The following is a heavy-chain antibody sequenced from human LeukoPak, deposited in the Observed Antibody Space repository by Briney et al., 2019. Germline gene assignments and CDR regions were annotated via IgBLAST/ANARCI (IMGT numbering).Heavy chain of an antibody. CDR3: ARLSATVTTIFDY. CDR1: GGSISTYY. J-gene: IGHJ4*02. V-gene: IGHV4-59*01. D-gene: IGHD4-17*01. Sequence: SETLSLTCTVSGGSISTYYWSWIRQTPGKGLEWIGCIYYSGSTNYNPSLKSRVTISVDTSKNQFSLKLSSVTAADTAVYYCARLSATVTTIFDYWGQGTLVTVSS. CDR2: IYYSGST.